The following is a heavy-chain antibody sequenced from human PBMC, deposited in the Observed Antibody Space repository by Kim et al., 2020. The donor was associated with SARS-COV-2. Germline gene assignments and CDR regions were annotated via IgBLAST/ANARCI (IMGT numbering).Heavy chain of an antibody. CDR3: ARAYDY. J-gene: IGHJ4*02. Sequence: GGSLRLSCAVSGFTFRNYWMHWVRQAPGKGLEWVSGINGDGSSIDYADSVKGRFTISRDNAKNTLYLQMNSLRAEDTAVYYCARAYDYWGQGTLVTVSS. CDR2: INGDGSSI. V-gene: IGHV3-74*01. CDR1: GFTFRNYW.